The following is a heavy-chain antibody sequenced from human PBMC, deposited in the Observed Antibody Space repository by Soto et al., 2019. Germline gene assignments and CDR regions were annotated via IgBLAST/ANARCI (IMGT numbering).Heavy chain of an antibody. CDR2: IIPIFGTA. V-gene: IGHV1-69*01. CDR3: ARSTVDTAMVKDYYYYGMDV. J-gene: IGHJ6*02. D-gene: IGHD5-18*01. CDR1: GGTFSSYA. Sequence: QVQLVQSGAEVKKPGSSVKVSCKASGGTFSSYAISWVRQAPGQGLEWMGGIIPIFGTANYAQKFKGRVTITADESTSTAYMELSSLRSEDTAVYYCARSTVDTAMVKDYYYYGMDVWGQGTTVTVSS.